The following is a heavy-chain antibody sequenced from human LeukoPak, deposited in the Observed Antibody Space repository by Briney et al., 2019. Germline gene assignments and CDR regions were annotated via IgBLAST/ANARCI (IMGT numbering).Heavy chain of an antibody. V-gene: IGHV4-30-2*01. J-gene: IGHJ6*03. CDR2: IYQSGST. CDR1: GASVSSIGYS. Sequence: ASETLSLTCGVSGASVSSIGYSWSWIRQPPGRGLEWIGYIYQSGSTNYNPSLKSRVTISVDTSKNQFSLRLTSVTAADTAVYYCARLNSITIFAFRKYYYYMDVWDKGTTVTVSS. D-gene: IGHD3-3*01. CDR3: ARLNSITIFAFRKYYYYMDV.